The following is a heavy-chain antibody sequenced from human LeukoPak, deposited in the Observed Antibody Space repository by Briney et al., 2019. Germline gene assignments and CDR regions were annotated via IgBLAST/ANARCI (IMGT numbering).Heavy chain of an antibody. CDR1: GFTFSSYA. D-gene: IGHD2-15*01. CDR3: ARQYCSGGSCYSDYFDY. Sequence: GGSLRLSCAASGFTFSSYAMHWVRQAPGKGLEWVAVISYDGSNKKYADSVKGRFTISRDNSKNTLYLQMNSLRAEDTALYYCARQYCSGGSCYSDYFDYWGQGTLVTVSS. V-gene: IGHV3-30*14. CDR2: ISYDGSNK. J-gene: IGHJ4*02.